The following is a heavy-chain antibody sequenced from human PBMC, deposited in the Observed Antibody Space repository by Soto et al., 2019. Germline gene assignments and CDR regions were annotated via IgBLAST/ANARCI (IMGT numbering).Heavy chain of an antibody. CDR2: INHSGST. V-gene: IGHV4-34*01. CDR3: AREVAAASFYYYYYGMDV. J-gene: IGHJ6*02. D-gene: IGHD6-13*01. CDR1: GGSFSGYY. Sequence: SETLSLTCAVYGGSFSGYYWSWIRQPPGKGLEWIGEINHSGSTNYNPSLKSRVTISVDTSKNQFSLKLSSVTAADTAVYYCAREVAAASFYYYYYGMDVWGQGTTVTVS.